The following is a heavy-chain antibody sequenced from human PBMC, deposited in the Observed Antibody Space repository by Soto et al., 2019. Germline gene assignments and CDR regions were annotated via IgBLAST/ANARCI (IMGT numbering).Heavy chain of an antibody. CDR2: ISGSGGST. CDR1: GFTFSSYA. D-gene: IGHD3-22*01. J-gene: IGHJ4*02. V-gene: IGHV3-23*01. CDR3: AKGISMIVVVINFDY. Sequence: VGSLRLSCAASGFTFSSYAMSWVRQAPGKGLEWVSAISGSGGSTYYADSVKGRFTISRDNSKNTLYLQMNSLRAEDTAVYYCAKGISMIVVVINFDYWGQGTLVTVSS.